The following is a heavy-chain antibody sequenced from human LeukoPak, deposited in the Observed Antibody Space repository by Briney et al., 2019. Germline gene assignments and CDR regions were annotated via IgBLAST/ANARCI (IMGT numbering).Heavy chain of an antibody. CDR2: IYYSGST. Sequence: PSETLSLTCTVSGGSISSSSYYWGWIRQPPGKGLEWIGSIYYSGSTYYNPSLKSRVTISVDTSKNQFSLKLSSVTAADTAVYYCARRGVLRLYLIDYWGQGTLVTVSS. J-gene: IGHJ4*02. D-gene: IGHD3-3*01. V-gene: IGHV4-39*01. CDR3: ARRGVLRLYLIDY. CDR1: GGSISSSSYY.